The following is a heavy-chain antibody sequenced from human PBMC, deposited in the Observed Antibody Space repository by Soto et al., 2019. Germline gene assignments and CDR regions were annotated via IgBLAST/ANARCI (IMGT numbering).Heavy chain of an antibody. J-gene: IGHJ5*02. D-gene: IGHD1-1*01. V-gene: IGHV4-4*07. CDR3: VRDGTKTLRDWFDP. Sequence: PSETLSLTCPVSGGSISSYYWSWIRQPAGKGLESIGDSYDSGTTNYNPSHRSRVTMSVDTSKKQFSLKLRSVTAADTAVYYCVRDGTKTLRDWFDPWGQASSVTVSS. CDR2: SYDSGTT. CDR1: GGSISSYY.